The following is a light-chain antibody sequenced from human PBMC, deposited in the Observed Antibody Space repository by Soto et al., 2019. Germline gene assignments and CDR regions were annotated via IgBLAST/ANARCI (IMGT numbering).Light chain of an antibody. J-gene: IGLJ1*01. Sequence: QSVLTQPASVSGSPGQSITISCTGTSSDVGGYNYVSWYQQHPGKAPKLMIYEVSNRPSGVSNRFSGSKSGNTASLTISGLQPEDEADYYCSSYTSSNTFVFGTGTKLTVL. CDR1: SSDVGGYNY. CDR2: EVS. V-gene: IGLV2-14*01. CDR3: SSYTSSNTFV.